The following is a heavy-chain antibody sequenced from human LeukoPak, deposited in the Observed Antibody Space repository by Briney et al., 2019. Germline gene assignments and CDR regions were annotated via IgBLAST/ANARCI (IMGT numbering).Heavy chain of an antibody. J-gene: IGHJ4*02. CDR3: AKDGRFGEY. CDR1: GFTFSSYA. D-gene: IGHD3-10*01. V-gene: IGHV3-30-3*01. CDR2: ISYDGSNK. Sequence: GGSLRLSCAASGFTFSSYAMHWVRQAPGKGLEWVAVISYDGSNKYYADSVRGRFTISRDNSKNTLYLQMSSLRVEDTAVYYCAKDGRFGEYWGQGTLVTVSS.